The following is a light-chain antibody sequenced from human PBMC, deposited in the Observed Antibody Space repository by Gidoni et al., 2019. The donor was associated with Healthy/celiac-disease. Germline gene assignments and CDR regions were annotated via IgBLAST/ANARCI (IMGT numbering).Light chain of an antibody. J-gene: IGKJ5*01. CDR1: QSVSSSY. Sequence: EIVLTQSPGTLSLSTGARATLSCRASQSVSSSYLAWYQQKPGQAPRLLIDGASSRATGIPDRFSGSGSGTDFTLTISRLEPEDFAVYYCHQYGSSPPITFGQGTRLEIK. CDR3: HQYGSSPPIT. V-gene: IGKV3-20*01. CDR2: GAS.